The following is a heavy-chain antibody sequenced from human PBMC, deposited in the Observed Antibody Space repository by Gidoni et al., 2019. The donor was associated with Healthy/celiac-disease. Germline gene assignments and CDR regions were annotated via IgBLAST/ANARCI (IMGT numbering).Heavy chain of an antibody. J-gene: IGHJ6*02. CDR3: ARVLDCSSTSCVTRGGYYYGMDV. CDR2: ISSSGSTI. Sequence: QVQLVESGGGLVKPGGSLRLSCAASGFTFSDYYMSWLRQAPGKGLEWVSYISSSGSTIYYADSVKGRFTMSRDNAKNSLYLQMNSLRAEDTAMYYCARVLDCSSTSCVTRGGYYYGMDVWGQGTTVTVSS. D-gene: IGHD2-2*01. V-gene: IGHV3-11*01. CDR1: GFTFSDYY.